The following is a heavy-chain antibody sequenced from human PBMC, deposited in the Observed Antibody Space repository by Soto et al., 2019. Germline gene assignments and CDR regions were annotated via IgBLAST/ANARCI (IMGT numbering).Heavy chain of an antibody. V-gene: IGHV1-69*13. CDR3: ARDMAYSSPDY. Sequence: ASVKVSCKASGGTFSSYAISWVRQAPGQGLEWMGGIIPIFGTANYAQKFQGKVTITADESTSTAYMELRSLRSEDTAVYYCARDMAYSSPDYWGQGTLVTVSS. J-gene: IGHJ4*02. D-gene: IGHD6-13*01. CDR2: IIPIFGTA. CDR1: GGTFSSYA.